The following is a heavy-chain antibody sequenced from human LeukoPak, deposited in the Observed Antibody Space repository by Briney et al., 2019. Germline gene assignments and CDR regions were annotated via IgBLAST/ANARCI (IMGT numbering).Heavy chain of an antibody. Sequence: GESLKISCKGSGYSFTSYWISWVRQMPGKGLEWMGRIDPSDSYTNYSPSFQGHVTISADKSISTAYLQWSSLKASDTAMYYCALNPGYCSSTSCSKHYYYGMDVWGQGTTVTVSS. CDR1: GYSFTSYW. J-gene: IGHJ6*02. CDR3: ALNPGYCSSTSCSKHYYYGMDV. D-gene: IGHD2-2*01. V-gene: IGHV5-10-1*01. CDR2: IDPSDSYT.